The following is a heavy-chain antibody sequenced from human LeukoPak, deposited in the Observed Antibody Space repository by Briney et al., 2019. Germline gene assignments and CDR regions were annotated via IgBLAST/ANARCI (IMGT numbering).Heavy chain of an antibody. D-gene: IGHD6-19*01. CDR2: IYYSGST. J-gene: IGHJ3*02. Sequence: PSETLSLTCAVSGGSISSSSYYWGWIRQPPGKGLEWIGSIYYSGSTYYNPSLKSRVTISVDTSKNQFSLKLSSVTAADTAVYYCARDPYSSGSVGAFDIWGQGTMVTVSS. CDR3: ARDPYSSGSVGAFDI. V-gene: IGHV4-39*07. CDR1: GGSISSSSYY.